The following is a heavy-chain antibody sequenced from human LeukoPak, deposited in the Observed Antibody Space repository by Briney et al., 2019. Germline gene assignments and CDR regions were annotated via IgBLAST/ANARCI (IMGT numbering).Heavy chain of an antibody. Sequence: GASVKVSCKASGGSFSSYAILWVRQAPGQGLEWMGGINPVFNTPHYAPKFQGRVTITMDESTSTVYMELSSLKSEDTAVFYCARVSARDCSSNSCWGWLDPWGQGTLVTASS. CDR3: ARVSARDCSSNSCWGWLDP. CDR2: INPVFNTP. CDR1: GGSFSSYA. V-gene: IGHV1-69*05. D-gene: IGHD2-2*01. J-gene: IGHJ5*02.